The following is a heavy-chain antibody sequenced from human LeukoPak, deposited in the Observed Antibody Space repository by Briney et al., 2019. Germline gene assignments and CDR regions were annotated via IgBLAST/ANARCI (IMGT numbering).Heavy chain of an antibody. V-gene: IGHV3-33*01. CDR2: IWNDGSNK. Sequence: PGGSLGLSCAASGFTFSTYGMHWVRQSPGKGPEWVAVIWNDGSNKYYADSVKGRFTISRDNSKNTLFLQMNSLRAEDTAVYYCARASGSYDYWGQGTLVTVSS. CDR3: ARASGSYDY. J-gene: IGHJ4*02. CDR1: GFTFSTYG. D-gene: IGHD1-26*01.